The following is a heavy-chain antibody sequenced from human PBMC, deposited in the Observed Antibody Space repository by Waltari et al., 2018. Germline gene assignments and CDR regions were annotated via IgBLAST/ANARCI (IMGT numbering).Heavy chain of an antibody. V-gene: IGHV1-69-2*01. Sequence: EVQLLQSGAELKEPGTTVRISGKVSGYTFSDYYIHWGQQAPGKGLRWRGLVDPEDGETIYADNFQGRGTISADTSTDTAFMELSSLRSEDTAVFYCATALGDSSSASRPFDFWGQGTMITVSS. CDR3: ATALGDSSSASRPFDF. CDR2: VDPEDGET. D-gene: IGHD6-19*01. J-gene: IGHJ3*01. CDR1: GYTFSDYY.